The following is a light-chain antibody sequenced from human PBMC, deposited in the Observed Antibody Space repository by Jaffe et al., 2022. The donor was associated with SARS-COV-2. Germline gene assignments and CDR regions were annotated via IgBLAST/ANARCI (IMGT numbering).Light chain of an antibody. CDR3: QQFGSSPRT. CDR1: QSVRSTY. Sequence: ETVLTQSPGTLSLSPGERATLSCRASQSVRSTYLAWYQQKPGQAPRLLIFATSSRAAGIPDRFSGSGSGTEFTLTISRLEPEDFAVYYCQQFGSSPRTFGQGTKLEIK. J-gene: IGKJ2*01. CDR2: ATS. V-gene: IGKV3-20*01.